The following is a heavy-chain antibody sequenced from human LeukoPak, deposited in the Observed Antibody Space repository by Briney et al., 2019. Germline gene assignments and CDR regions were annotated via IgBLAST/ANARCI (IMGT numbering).Heavy chain of an antibody. J-gene: IGHJ5*02. D-gene: IGHD1-14*01. Sequence: PSETLSLTCTVSGGSISSSSYYWGWIRQAPGKGLEWSGSIYYSGSTYYNPSLKSRVTISVDTSKNQFSLKRSSVTAADTAVYYCARVPARSITGRHLAPFDPWGQGTLVTVSS. CDR2: IYYSGST. CDR1: GGSISSSSYY. CDR3: ARVPARSITGRHLAPFDP. V-gene: IGHV4-39*01.